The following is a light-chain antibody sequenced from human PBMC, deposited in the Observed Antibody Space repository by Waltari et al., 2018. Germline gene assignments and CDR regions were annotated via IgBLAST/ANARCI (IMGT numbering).Light chain of an antibody. CDR3: QSYDISLSDASYV. V-gene: IGLV1-40*01. CDR1: SSNIGAGYA. J-gene: IGLJ1*01. CDR2: GNS. Sequence: QPVLTQPPSVSGAPGQRVTISCTGSSSNIGAGYAVHWYQQLPGTAPKLLIYGNSNRPSGVPDRFSGSKSGTSASLAISGLQAEDEADYYCQSYDISLSDASYVFGTGTKVTVL.